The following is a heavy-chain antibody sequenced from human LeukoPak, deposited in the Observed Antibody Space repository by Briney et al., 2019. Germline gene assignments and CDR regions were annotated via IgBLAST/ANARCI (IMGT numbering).Heavy chain of an antibody. D-gene: IGHD3-16*02. Sequence: GGSLRLSCSASGFTFSSYAMNWVRQASGKGLEYVSAISSNGGSTYYADSVKGRFTISRDNSKNTLYLQMSSLRAEDTAVYYCESRVISFGGLIVPFVRWGQGTLVTVSS. J-gene: IGHJ4*02. CDR2: ISSNGGST. CDR3: ESRVISFGGLIVPFVR. CDR1: GFTFSSYA. V-gene: IGHV3-64D*09.